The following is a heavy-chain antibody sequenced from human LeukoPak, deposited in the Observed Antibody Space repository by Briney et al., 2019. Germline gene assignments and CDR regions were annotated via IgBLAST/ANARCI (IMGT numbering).Heavy chain of an antibody. CDR1: GYTFTGYY. D-gene: IGHD3-10*01. CDR3: ARGLGSGSYYYY. J-gene: IGHJ4*02. Sequence: ASVKVSCKASGYTFTGYYMHWVRQAPGQGLEWMGIIKPSGGSTSYAQKFQGRVTMTRDTSTSTVYVELSSLRSEDTAVYYCARGLGSGSYYYYWGQGTLVTVSS. V-gene: IGHV1-46*01. CDR2: IKPSGGST.